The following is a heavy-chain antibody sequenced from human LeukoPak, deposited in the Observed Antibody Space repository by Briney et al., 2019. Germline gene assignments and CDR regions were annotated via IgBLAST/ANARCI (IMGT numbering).Heavy chain of an antibody. CDR1: GGSISSGGYY. J-gene: IGHJ3*02. CDR2: IYYSGST. CDR3: ARGRITIDAFDI. Sequence: SETLSLTCTVSGGSISSGGYYWSWIRQHPGKGLEWIGYIYYSGSTYYNPSLKSRVTISVDTSKNQFSLKLSSVTAADTAVYYCARGRITIDAFDIWGQGTMVTVSS. V-gene: IGHV4-31*03. D-gene: IGHD3-10*01.